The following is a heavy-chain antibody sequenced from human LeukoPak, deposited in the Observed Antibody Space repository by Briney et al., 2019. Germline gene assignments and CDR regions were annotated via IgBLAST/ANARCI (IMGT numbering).Heavy chain of an antibody. Sequence: ASVKVSCKASGGTFSSYAISWVRQAPGQGLEWMGGIIPIFGTANYAQKFQGRVTITADESTSTAYMELSSLRSEDTAVYYCARSARFASMISVATTVVGDYYYYMDVWGKGTTVTVSS. D-gene: IGHD4-23*01. CDR3: ARSARFASMISVATTVVGDYYYYMDV. CDR1: GGTFSSYA. V-gene: IGHV1-69*13. J-gene: IGHJ6*03. CDR2: IIPIFGTA.